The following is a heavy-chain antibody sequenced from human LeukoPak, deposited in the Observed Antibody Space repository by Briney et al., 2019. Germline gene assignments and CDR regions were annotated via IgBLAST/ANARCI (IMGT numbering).Heavy chain of an antibody. CDR1: GGSISSGGYY. V-gene: IGHV4-31*03. CDR3: AREKSGSYYENFDY. CDR2: IYYSGST. Sequence: SQTLSLTCTVSGGSISSGGYYWSWIRQHPGKGLEWIGYIYYSGSTYYNPSLKSRVTISVDTSKNQFSLKLSSVTAADTAVYYCAREKSGSYYENFDYWGQGILVTVSS. J-gene: IGHJ4*02. D-gene: IGHD3-10*01.